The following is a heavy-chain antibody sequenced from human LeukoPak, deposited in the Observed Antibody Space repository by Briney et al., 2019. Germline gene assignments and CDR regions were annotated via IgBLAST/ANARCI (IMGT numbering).Heavy chain of an antibody. Sequence: GESLRISCKGSGYSFTSYWISWVRQMPGKGLAWMGRINPSDSYTNYSPSFQGHVTISADKSISTAYLQWSSLKASDTAMYYCARHKPLGYCSGGSCYWGGFDYWGQGTLVTVSS. CDR2: INPSDSYT. J-gene: IGHJ4*02. CDR1: GYSFTSYW. CDR3: ARHKPLGYCSGGSCYWGGFDY. D-gene: IGHD2-15*01. V-gene: IGHV5-10-1*01.